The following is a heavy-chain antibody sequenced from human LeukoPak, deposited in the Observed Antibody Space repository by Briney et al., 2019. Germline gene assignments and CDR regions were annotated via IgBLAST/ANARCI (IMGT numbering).Heavy chain of an antibody. D-gene: IGHD2-2*01. CDR2: IKSKTDGGTT. Sequence: PGGSLRLSCAASGFTFNNAWMSWVRQAPGKGLEWVGRIKSKTDGGTTDYAAPVKGRFTISRDDSKNTLYLQMNSLKTEDTAVYYCATDAHIVVVPAALYYYYGMDVWGQATTVTVSS. J-gene: IGHJ6*02. V-gene: IGHV3-15*01. CDR3: ATDAHIVVVPAALYYYYGMDV. CDR1: GFTFNNAW.